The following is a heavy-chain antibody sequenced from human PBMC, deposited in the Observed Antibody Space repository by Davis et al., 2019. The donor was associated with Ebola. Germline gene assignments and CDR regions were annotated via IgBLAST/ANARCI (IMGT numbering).Heavy chain of an antibody. Sequence: GGSLRLSCAASGFTFDDYGMHWVRQTPQKGLERVSGISWNSGSIGYADSVKGRFTISRDNSKNSLYLQMNSLRPDDTAFYYCVKPLQYVYAALDYWGQGTLVTVSS. V-gene: IGHV3-9*01. CDR3: VKPLQYVYAALDY. D-gene: IGHD5-24*01. CDR1: GFTFDDYG. J-gene: IGHJ4*02. CDR2: ISWNSGSI.